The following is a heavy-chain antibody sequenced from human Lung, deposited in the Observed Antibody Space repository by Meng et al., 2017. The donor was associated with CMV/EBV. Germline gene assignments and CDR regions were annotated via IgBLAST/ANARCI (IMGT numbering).Heavy chain of an antibody. V-gene: IGHV3-7*01. Sequence: GGSLRLXCAASGFTFSGYWMTWVRQAPGKGLEWVANIKQDGSEEYYVDSVKGRFTISRDNAKNTLYLQMNSLRAEDTAVYYCATDCTFGSCSHTGYYSYYYGMGVWGQGTAVXVSS. CDR1: GFTFSGYW. D-gene: IGHD2-15*01. J-gene: IGHJ6*02. CDR2: IKQDGSEE. CDR3: ATDCTFGSCSHTGYYSYYYGMGV.